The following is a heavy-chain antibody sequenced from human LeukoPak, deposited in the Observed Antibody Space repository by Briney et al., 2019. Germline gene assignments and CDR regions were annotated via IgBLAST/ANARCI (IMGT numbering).Heavy chain of an antibody. D-gene: IGHD6-19*01. J-gene: IGHJ4*02. CDR2: TYYRSKWYN. Sequence: SQTLSLTCAISGDSVSSNSAAWNWIRQSPSRGLEWLGRTYYRSKWYNDYAVSVKSLITINPDTSKNQFSLQLNSVTPEDTAVYYCARTVQDVAGMEGYFDYWGQGTLVTVSS. CDR3: ARTVQDVAGMEGYFDY. V-gene: IGHV6-1*01. CDR1: GDSVSSNSAA.